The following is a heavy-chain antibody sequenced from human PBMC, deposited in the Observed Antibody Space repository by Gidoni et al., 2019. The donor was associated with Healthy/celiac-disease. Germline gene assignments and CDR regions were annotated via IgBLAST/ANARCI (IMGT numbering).Heavy chain of an antibody. CDR2: IYYSGST. CDR1: GGSISSGDYY. Sequence: QVQLQESGPGLVTPSQTLSLTCTVSGGSISSGDYYWSWIRQPPGKGLELIGYIYYSGSTYYNPSLKSRVTISVDTSKNQFSLKLSSVTAADTAVYYCARQVVVVKRYFDLWGRGTLVTVSS. D-gene: IGHD2-15*01. V-gene: IGHV4-30-4*01. CDR3: ARQVVVVKRYFDL. J-gene: IGHJ2*01.